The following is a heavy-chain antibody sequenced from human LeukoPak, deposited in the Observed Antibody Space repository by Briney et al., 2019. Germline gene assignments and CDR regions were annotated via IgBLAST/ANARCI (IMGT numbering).Heavy chain of an antibody. CDR2: ISSSGTT. CDR1: GFIFSDYY. Sequence: GGSLRLSCAASGFIFSDYYMSWIRQAPGKGLEWVSYISSSGTTYYADSVKGRFTISRDNAKNSLYLQMNSLRAEDTAVYYCARDLKEQWLVNYYYYGMDVWGQGTTVTVSS. D-gene: IGHD6-19*01. V-gene: IGHV3-69-1*02. J-gene: IGHJ6*02. CDR3: ARDLKEQWLVNYYYYGMDV.